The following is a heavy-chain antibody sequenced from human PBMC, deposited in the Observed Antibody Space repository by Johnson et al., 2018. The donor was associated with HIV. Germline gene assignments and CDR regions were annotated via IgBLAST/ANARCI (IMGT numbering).Heavy chain of an antibody. CDR3: ARDSHYYDSSGPISHNGAFDI. Sequence: VQLVESGGGVVQPGRSLRLSCAASGFTFSSYAMHWVRQAPGKGLEWVSVIYSGGSTYYADSVKGRFTISRDNSKNTLYFQMNSLRAEDTAVYYCARDSHYYDSSGPISHNGAFDIWGQGTMVIVSS. J-gene: IGHJ3*02. CDR1: GFTFSSYA. D-gene: IGHD3-22*01. V-gene: IGHV3-66*01. CDR2: IYSGGST.